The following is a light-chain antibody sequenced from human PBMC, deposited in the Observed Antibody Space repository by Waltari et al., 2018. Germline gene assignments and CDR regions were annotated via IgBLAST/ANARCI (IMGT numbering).Light chain of an antibody. CDR2: DAS. CDR3: QQYNRSPPFT. J-gene: IGKJ5*01. CDR1: QSIATN. V-gene: IGKV3-15*01. Sequence: EVVMTQSPDTLSVSPGGRATLSCRASQSIATNLAWYQQRRVQAPRLLIFDASTRATPISGRFSGSGSGTEFTLTISSLQSDDSAVYYCQQYNRSPPFTFGQGTRLEIK.